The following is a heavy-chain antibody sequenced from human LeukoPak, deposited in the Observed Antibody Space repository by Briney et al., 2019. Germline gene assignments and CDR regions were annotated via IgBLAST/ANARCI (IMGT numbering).Heavy chain of an antibody. CDR2: IYYSGST. CDR3: ARSGYSYGYDYYGMDV. Sequence: SETLSLTCTVSGGSISSYYWSWIRQPPGKGLEWIGYIYYSGSTNYNPSLKSRVTISVDTSKNQFSLKLSSVTAADTAVYYCARSGYSYGYDYYGMDVRGQGTTVTVSS. CDR1: GGSISSYY. V-gene: IGHV4-59*01. J-gene: IGHJ6*02. D-gene: IGHD5-18*01.